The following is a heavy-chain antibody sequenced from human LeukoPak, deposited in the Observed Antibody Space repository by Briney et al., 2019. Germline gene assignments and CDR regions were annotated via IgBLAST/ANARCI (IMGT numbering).Heavy chain of an antibody. CDR2: ISGSGGST. CDR3: AKGIDFWSGYFVY. CDR1: GFTFSSYA. J-gene: IGHJ4*02. V-gene: IGHV3-23*01. D-gene: IGHD3-3*01. Sequence: GGSLILSFAASGFTFSSYAMSWVRQAPGKGLEWVSAISGSGGSTYYADSVKGRFTISRDNSKNTLYLQMNSLRAEDTAVYYCAKGIDFWSGYFVYWGQGTLVTVSS.